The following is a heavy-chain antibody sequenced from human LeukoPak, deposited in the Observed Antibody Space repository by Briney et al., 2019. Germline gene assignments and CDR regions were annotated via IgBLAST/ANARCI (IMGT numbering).Heavy chain of an antibody. CDR3: AREGLYGSYFDY. D-gene: IGHD2/OR15-2a*01. Sequence: SETLSLTCTVSGGSIGSYYWGWIRQPPGKGLEWIGYIYYSGSTNYNPSLKSRVTISVDTSKNQFSLKLSSVTAADTAVYYCAREGLYGSYFDYWGQGTLVTVSS. J-gene: IGHJ4*02. CDR1: GGSIGSYY. V-gene: IGHV4-59*01. CDR2: IYYSGST.